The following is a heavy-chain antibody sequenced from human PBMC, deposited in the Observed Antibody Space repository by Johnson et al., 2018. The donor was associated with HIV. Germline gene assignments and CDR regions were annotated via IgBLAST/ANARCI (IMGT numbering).Heavy chain of an antibody. CDR3: ARPSSGWYFDAFDI. V-gene: IGHV3-33*08. CDR2: ISFAGVKK. D-gene: IGHD6-19*01. Sequence: QVQLVESGGGEVQPGRSLRLSCAASGFTFSGYGMHWVRQAPGKGLVWVAVISFAGVKKYYADSVKGRFTISRDNSKGTLYLQMNSLRAEDTAVYYCARPSSGWYFDAFDIWGQGTMVSVSS. CDR1: GFTFSGYG. J-gene: IGHJ3*02.